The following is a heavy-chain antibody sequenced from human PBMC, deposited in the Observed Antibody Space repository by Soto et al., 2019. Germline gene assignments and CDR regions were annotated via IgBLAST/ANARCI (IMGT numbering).Heavy chain of an antibody. CDR1: GFTFSGFW. V-gene: IGHV3-74*01. D-gene: IGHD2-2*03. CDR3: ARGGVGSFDY. Sequence: GGSLRLSCAASGFTFSGFWMHWVRQVPGKGLVWISHIKDGTSLSYVDSVKGRFTISRDNAKNTVYLQMSGLSAEDTAVYYCARGGVGSFDYWGQGTPVTVSS. J-gene: IGHJ4*02. CDR2: IKDGTSL.